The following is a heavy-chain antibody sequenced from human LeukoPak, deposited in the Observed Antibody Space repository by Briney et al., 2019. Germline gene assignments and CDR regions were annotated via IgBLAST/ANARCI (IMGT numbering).Heavy chain of an antibody. J-gene: IGHJ6*02. Sequence: GSVKVSCKASGYTFTSYYMHWVRQAPGQGLEWMGIINPSGGSTSYAQKFQGRVTMTRDTSTSTVYMELSSLRSEDTAVYYCASDPSIAMASVYYYYGMDVWGQGTTVTVSS. V-gene: IGHV1-46*01. CDR1: GYTFTSYY. CDR2: INPSGGST. D-gene: IGHD6-19*01. CDR3: ASDPSIAMASVYYYYGMDV.